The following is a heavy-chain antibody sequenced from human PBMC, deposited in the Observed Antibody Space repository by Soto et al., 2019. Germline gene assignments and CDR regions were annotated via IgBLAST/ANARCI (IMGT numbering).Heavy chain of an antibody. Sequence: QVQLVESGGGVVQPGRSLRLSCAASGFTFSSYGMHWVRQTPGKGLEWVAVIWYDGSNKYYADSVKGRFTISRDNSKNTLYLQMNSLRAEDMAVYYCARDGYFSGGSCYSVPVFDYWGQGTLVTVSS. CDR3: ARDGYFSGGSCYSVPVFDY. D-gene: IGHD2-15*01. CDR2: IWYDGSNK. CDR1: GFTFSSYG. J-gene: IGHJ4*02. V-gene: IGHV3-33*01.